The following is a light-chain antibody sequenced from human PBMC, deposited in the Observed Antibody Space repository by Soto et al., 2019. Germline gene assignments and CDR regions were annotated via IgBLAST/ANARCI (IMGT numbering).Light chain of an antibody. CDR3: SSYASGSIYV. V-gene: IGLV2-8*01. CDR1: SSDVGPYKY. J-gene: IGLJ1*01. Sequence: QSALTQPPSASGSPGQSVTISCTGTSSDVGPYKYVSWYQQHPGKAPKLIIYAVNQRPSGVPDRFSGSKSGNTASLTVSGLQAEDEADYYCSSYASGSIYVFGTGTKVTVL. CDR2: AVN.